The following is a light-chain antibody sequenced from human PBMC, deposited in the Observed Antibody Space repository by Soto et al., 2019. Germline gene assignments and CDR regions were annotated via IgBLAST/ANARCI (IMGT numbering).Light chain of an antibody. CDR3: GSWDSSLSAYV. V-gene: IGLV1-51*01. J-gene: IGLJ1*01. CDR2: DDN. CDR1: SSHIGGNS. Sequence: QSVLTQPPSVSAAPGQKVTISCSGSSSHIGGNSVSWYQQLPGTAPKLLIYDDNKRPSGIPDRSSGSKSGTSATLGITGFQTGDEADYYCGSWDSSLSAYVFGTGTKVIVL.